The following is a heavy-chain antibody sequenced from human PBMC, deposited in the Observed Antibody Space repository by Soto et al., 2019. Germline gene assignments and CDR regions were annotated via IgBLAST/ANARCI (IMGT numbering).Heavy chain of an antibody. D-gene: IGHD6-19*01. J-gene: IGHJ6*02. Sequence: EVQLVESGGGLVQPGGSLRLSCAASGFTFSSYSMNWVRQAPGKGLEWVSYISSSSSTIYYADSVKGRFTISRDNAKNSLYLQMNSLRYEDTAVYYCAREKIAVAGGEYYYYYYGMHVWGQGTTVTVSS. CDR3: AREKIAVAGGEYYYYYYGMHV. CDR1: GFTFSSYS. V-gene: IGHV3-48*02. CDR2: ISSSSSTI.